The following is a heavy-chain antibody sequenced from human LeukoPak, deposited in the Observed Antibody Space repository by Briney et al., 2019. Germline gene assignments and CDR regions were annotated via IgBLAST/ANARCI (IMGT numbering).Heavy chain of an antibody. CDR3: TTRGGSFSIFDY. Sequence: GGSLRLSCAASGFTFNSYTMNWVRQAPGKGLEWVSAISGSGGSTYYADSVKGRFTISRDNSKNTLYLQMNSLRAEDTAVYYCTTRGGSFSIFDYWGQGTLVTVSS. V-gene: IGHV3-23*01. CDR2: ISGSGGST. CDR1: GFTFNSYT. J-gene: IGHJ4*02. D-gene: IGHD1-26*01.